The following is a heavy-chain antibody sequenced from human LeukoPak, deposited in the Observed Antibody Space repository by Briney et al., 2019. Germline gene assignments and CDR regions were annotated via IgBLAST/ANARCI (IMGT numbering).Heavy chain of an antibody. Sequence: PGGSLRLSCAASGFTFSNYWMHWVRQAPGKGLVWVSRIYNDGSSTTYADSVKGRSTISRDNSKNTLYLQMNSLRAEDTAVYYCAKDLKQLVLGLVLSGYYMDVWGKGTTVTISS. CDR3: AKDLKQLVLGLVLSGYYMDV. V-gene: IGHV3-74*01. CDR2: IYNDGSST. CDR1: GFTFSNYW. D-gene: IGHD6-13*01. J-gene: IGHJ6*03.